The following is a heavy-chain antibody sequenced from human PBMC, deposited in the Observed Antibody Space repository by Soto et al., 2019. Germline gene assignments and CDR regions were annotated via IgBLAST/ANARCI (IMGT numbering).Heavy chain of an antibody. V-gene: IGHV3-23*01. Sequence: EVQLLESGGGLVQPGGSLRLSCAASGFTFSSYAMSWVRQAPGKGLEWVSAISGSGGSTYYTDSVKGRFTISRDNSKNTLHLQMSSLRAEATAVYYSAKPGTTVYFDYWGQGTLVTVSS. CDR2: ISGSGGST. J-gene: IGHJ4*02. CDR3: AKPGTTVYFDY. CDR1: GFTFSSYA. D-gene: IGHD1-1*01.